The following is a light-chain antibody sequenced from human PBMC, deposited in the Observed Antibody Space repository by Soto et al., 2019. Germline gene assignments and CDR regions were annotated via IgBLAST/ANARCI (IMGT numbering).Light chain of an antibody. CDR2: GAS. CDR3: QQANRFPLS. J-gene: IGKJ5*01. CDR1: QGLSTW. Sequence: DIQMNQSRSSVSASVGDRVTITCRASQGLSTWLAWYQQKQGKAPKLLIYGASSLQSGVPSRFSGSGYGTDFTLTISNLQPEDCAPYYCQQANRFPLSFGQRTRLEIK. V-gene: IGKV1D-12*01.